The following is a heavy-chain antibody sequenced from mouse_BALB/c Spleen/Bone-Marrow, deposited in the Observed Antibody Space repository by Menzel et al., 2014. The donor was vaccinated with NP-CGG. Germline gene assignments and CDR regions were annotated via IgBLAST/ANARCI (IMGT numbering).Heavy chain of an antibody. V-gene: IGHV3-6*02. CDR1: SYSITSGYY. CDR2: ISYDGSN. CDR3: AKGGIYLMDY. Sequence: ESGPGLVKPSQSLSLTCSVTSYSITSGYYWNWIRQFPGNKLEWMGYISYDGSNNYNPSLKNRISITRDTSKNQFFLKLNSVTTEDTATYYCAKGGIYLMDYWGQGTSVTVSS. J-gene: IGHJ4*01. D-gene: IGHD5-5*01.